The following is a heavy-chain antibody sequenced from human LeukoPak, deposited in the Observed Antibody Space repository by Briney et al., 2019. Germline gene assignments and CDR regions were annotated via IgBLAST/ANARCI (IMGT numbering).Heavy chain of an antibody. J-gene: IGHJ6*02. Sequence: SETLSLTCTVSGGSISSGGYYWSWIRQHPGKGLEWIGYIYYSGSTYYNPSLKSRVTISVDTSKNQFSLKLSSVTAADTAVYYCARDGQYYDFWGGPPYGMDVWGQGTTVTVSS. CDR1: GGSISSGGYY. V-gene: IGHV4-31*03. CDR3: ARDGQYYDFWGGPPYGMDV. D-gene: IGHD3-3*01. CDR2: IYYSGST.